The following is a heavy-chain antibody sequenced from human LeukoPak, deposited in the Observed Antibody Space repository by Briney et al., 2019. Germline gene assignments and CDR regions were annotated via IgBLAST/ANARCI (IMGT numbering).Heavy chain of an antibody. V-gene: IGHV1-18*01. J-gene: IGHJ4*02. CDR1: GYTFTSYG. CDR3: ARYVIYYDSSGYLSS. CDR2: ISAYNGNT. Sequence: ASVKVSCKASGYTFTSYGISWVRQAPGQGLERMGWISAYNGNTNYAQKLQGRVTMTTDTSTSTAYMELRSLRSDDTVVYYCARYVIYYDSSGYLSSWGQGTLVTVSS. D-gene: IGHD3-22*01.